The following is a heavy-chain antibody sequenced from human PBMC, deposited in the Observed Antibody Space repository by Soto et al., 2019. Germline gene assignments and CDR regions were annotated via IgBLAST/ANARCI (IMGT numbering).Heavy chain of an antibody. Sequence: QVQLVQSGSEVKKPGSSVRVSCKTSGGSFSIYTFSWVRQAPGQGLEWMGRVLPCLDLTSYSQKFQGRVTITSDNSTATAYLDLNKLTSEDTAFYYCATDRANSNWPNFDSWGQGTLVTVSS. D-gene: IGHD1-1*01. CDR2: VLPCLDLT. V-gene: IGHV1-69*02. CDR3: ATDRANSNWPNFDS. J-gene: IGHJ4*02. CDR1: GGSFSIYT.